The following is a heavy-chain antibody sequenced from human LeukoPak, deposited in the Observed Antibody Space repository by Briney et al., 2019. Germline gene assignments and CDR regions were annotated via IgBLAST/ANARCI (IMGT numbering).Heavy chain of an antibody. CDR3: ARSYGDYEAPFDY. D-gene: IGHD4-17*01. CDR1: GYSISSGYY. CDR2: IYHSGST. Sequence: SETLSLTCTVSGYSISSGYYWGWIRQPPGKGLEWIGSIYHSGSTYYNPSLKSRVTISVDRSKNQFSLKLSSVTAADTAVYYCARSYGDYEAPFDYWGQGTLVTVSS. V-gene: IGHV4-38-2*02. J-gene: IGHJ4*02.